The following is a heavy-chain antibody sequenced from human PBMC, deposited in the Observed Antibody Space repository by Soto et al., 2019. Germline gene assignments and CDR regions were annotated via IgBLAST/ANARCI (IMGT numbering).Heavy chain of an antibody. J-gene: IGHJ4*02. V-gene: IGHV1-18*01. CDR2: ISAYNGNT. CDR3: ARAIAYYDSSGYYSEFDY. D-gene: IGHD3-22*01. CDR1: GYTFTSYG. Sequence: GASVKVSCKASGYTFTSYGISWVRQAPGQGLEWMGWISAYNGNTNYAQKLQGRVTMTTDTSTSIAYMELRSLRSDDTVVYYCARAIAYYDSSGYYSEFDYWGRGTLVTVSS.